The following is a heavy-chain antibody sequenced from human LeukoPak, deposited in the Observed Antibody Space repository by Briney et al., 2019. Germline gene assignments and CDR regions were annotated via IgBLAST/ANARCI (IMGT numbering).Heavy chain of an antibody. CDR2: IIPIFGTA. CDR3: ARAKSLRDMATSQGS. D-gene: IGHD5-24*01. CDR1: GGTFSSYA. J-gene: IGHJ5*02. Sequence: SVKVSCKASGGTFSSYAISWVRQAPGKGLEWMGGIIPIFGTAKYAQRFQGRVTITADESTSTAYMELSSLRSEDTAVYYCARAKSLRDMATSQGSWGQGTLVTVSS. V-gene: IGHV1-69*01.